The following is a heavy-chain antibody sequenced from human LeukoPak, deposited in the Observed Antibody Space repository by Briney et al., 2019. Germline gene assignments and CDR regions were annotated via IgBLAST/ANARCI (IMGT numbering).Heavy chain of an antibody. J-gene: IGHJ4*02. Sequence: GGSLRLSCAASGFTFSSYAMSWVRQAPGKGLEWVSAISGSGGSTYYADSVKGRFTISRDNSKNTLYLQMNSLRAEDTAVYYCAKDGKPKEQWLDGSDYWGQGTLVTVSS. V-gene: IGHV3-23*01. D-gene: IGHD6-19*01. CDR2: ISGSGGST. CDR3: AKDGKPKEQWLDGSDY. CDR1: GFTFSSYA.